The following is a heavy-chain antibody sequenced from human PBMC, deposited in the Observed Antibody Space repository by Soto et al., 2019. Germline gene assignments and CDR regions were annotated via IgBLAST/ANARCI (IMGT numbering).Heavy chain of an antibody. J-gene: IGHJ4*02. CDR1: GFTFSSYG. D-gene: IGHD6-6*01. CDR3: ARELAATTMCFDY. CDR2: IWYDGSNK. V-gene: IGHV3-33*01. Sequence: PWGSLRLSCAASGFTFSSYGMHWVRQAPGKGLERVAVIWYDGSNKYYADSVKGRFTISRDNSKNTLYLQMNSLRAEDTAVYDCARELAATTMCFDYWGQGTLVTVSS.